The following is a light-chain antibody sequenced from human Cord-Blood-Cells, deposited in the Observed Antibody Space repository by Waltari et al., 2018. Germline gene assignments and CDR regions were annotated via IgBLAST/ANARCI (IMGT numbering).Light chain of an antibody. CDR1: QSVSSSY. V-gene: IGKV3-20*01. CDR3: QQYGSSTYT. Sequence: EIVLTQSPGTLSLSPGERATLSCRASQSVSSSYLAWYQQKPGQAPSLLIYGASSTATGIPDRCSGSGSGTDFTLTISRLEPEDFAVYYCQQYGSSTYTFGQGTKLEIK. CDR2: GAS. J-gene: IGKJ2*01.